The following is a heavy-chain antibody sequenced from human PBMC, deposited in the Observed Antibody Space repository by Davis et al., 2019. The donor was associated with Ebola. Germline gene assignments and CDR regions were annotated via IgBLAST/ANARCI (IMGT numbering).Heavy chain of an antibody. Sequence: ASVKVSCKASGYTFTGYYMHWVRQAPGQGLEWMGRINPNSGGTNYAQKFQGRVTMTRDTSTSTVYMELSSLRSEDTAVYYCAREIVVVVAATGYYYYGMDVWGKGTTVTVSS. CDR1: GYTFTGYY. CDR3: AREIVVVVAATGYYYYGMDV. D-gene: IGHD2-15*01. J-gene: IGHJ6*04. CDR2: INPNSGGT. V-gene: IGHV1-2*06.